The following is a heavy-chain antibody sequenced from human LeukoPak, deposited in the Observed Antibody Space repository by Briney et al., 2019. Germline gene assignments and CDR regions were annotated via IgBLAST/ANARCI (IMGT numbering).Heavy chain of an antibody. Sequence: GGSLRLSCAASGFAFSNYGMSWVRQAPGKGLEWVAGISYDGRNKYYADSVKGRFTISRDNSKNTLNLQMNSLRTEDTAVYYCAKPRDIDSWAFDVWGQGTMVTVS. CDR1: GFAFSNYG. CDR3: AKPRDIDSWAFDV. D-gene: IGHD2-15*01. CDR2: ISYDGRNK. J-gene: IGHJ3*01. V-gene: IGHV3-30*18.